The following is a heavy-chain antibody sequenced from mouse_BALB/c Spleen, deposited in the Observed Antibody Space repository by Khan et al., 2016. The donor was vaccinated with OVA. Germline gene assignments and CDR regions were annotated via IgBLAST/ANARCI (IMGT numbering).Heavy chain of an antibody. J-gene: IGHJ3*01. CDR2: INYSGTT. CDR1: GYSIIRDYS. V-gene: IGHV3-2*02. CDR3: ARPYYGTWYAF. D-gene: IGHD2-10*01. Sequence: EVELVESGPGQVKPSQSLSLTCTVTGYSIIRDYSWNWIRQFPGNKLEWMGYINYSGTTSYNPSLKSRISITRDTSKNQFFLQLNSVTTEDTATXCCARPYYGTWYAFWGQATLVAVSA.